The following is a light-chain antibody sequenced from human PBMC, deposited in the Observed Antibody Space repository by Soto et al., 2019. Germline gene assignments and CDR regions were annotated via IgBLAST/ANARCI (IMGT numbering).Light chain of an antibody. J-gene: IGKJ1*01. Sequence: EIVLTQSPATLSLSPGVRATLSCRASQSVSSYLAWYQQKPGQAPRLLIYDASNRATGIPARFSGSGSGTDFTLTISSLEPEDFAVYYCQQRSNSWTFGQGTKVDIK. CDR1: QSVSSY. CDR2: DAS. V-gene: IGKV3-11*01. CDR3: QQRSNSWT.